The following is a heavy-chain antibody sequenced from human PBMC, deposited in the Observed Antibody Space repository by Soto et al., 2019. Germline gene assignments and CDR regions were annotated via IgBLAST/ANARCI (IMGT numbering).Heavy chain of an antibody. CDR3: ARVTTFYDILTSSYALNYFDY. D-gene: IGHD3-9*01. CDR1: GFSVTSNY. J-gene: IGHJ4*02. Sequence: GGSLRLSCTASGFSVTSNYITWVRQAPGKGLECVSVIYAGGNTYYADSVKGRFTISSDNSKNTLYLQMNNLRAEDTAVYYCARVTTFYDILTSSYALNYFDYWGQGTRVTVSS. V-gene: IGHV3-53*01. CDR2: IYAGGNT.